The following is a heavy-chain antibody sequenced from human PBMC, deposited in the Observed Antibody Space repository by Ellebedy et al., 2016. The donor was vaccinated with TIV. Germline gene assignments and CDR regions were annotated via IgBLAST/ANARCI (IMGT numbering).Heavy chain of an antibody. Sequence: GESLKISCAASGFTFSSHGMAWVRQAPGKGLEWPSGITGGGDTTYYADSVKGRFTISRDNSKNTLFLQLSSLIAEDTAVFYCVRVMWPVPGPVDPFDYWGQGTPVTVSS. V-gene: IGHV3-23*01. J-gene: IGHJ4*02. CDR2: ITGGGDTT. D-gene: IGHD6-19*01. CDR3: VRVMWPVPGPVDPFDY. CDR1: GFTFSSHG.